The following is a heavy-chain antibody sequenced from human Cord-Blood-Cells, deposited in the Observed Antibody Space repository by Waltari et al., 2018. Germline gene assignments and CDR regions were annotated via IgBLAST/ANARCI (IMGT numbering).Heavy chain of an antibody. CDR1: GYTFTSYA. J-gene: IGHJ4*02. CDR2: INAGNGNT. V-gene: IGHV1-3*01. CDR3: ARGGSRREYSSSSFDY. Sequence: QVQLVQSGAEVKKPGASVKVSCKASGYTFTSYAMHCVRQAPGQRLEWMGWINAGNGNTKYSQKLQGRVTITRDTSASTAYMELSSLRSEDTAVYDCARGGSRREYSSSSFDYWGQGTLVTVSS. D-gene: IGHD6-6*01.